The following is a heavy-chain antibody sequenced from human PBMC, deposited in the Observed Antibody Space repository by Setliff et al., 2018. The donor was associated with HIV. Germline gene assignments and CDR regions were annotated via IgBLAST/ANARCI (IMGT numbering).Heavy chain of an antibody. J-gene: IGHJ5*02. CDR2: IYVTGST. V-gene: IGHV4-61*09. Sequence: SETLSLTCSVSGDSIRGSGDYWSWVRQPAGKRPEWIGHIYVTGSTAYKPYLRGRATISLDTSKNQFSLKLTSVTAADTGVYYCARLAMRGVIGDPNWFDPWGQGTLVTVSS. CDR3: ARLAMRGVIGDPNWFDP. D-gene: IGHD3-16*02. CDR1: GDSIRGSGDY.